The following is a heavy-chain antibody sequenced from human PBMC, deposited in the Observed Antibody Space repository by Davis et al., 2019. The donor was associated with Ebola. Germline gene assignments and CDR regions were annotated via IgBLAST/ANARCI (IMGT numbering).Heavy chain of an antibody. V-gene: IGHV4-39*01. Sequence: MPSETLSLTCTVSGGSISSSSYYWGWIRQPPGKGPEWIGSIYYSGSTYYNPSLKSRVTISVDTSKNQFSLKLSSVTAADTAVYYCARRGIGVDYWGQGTLVTVSS. CDR1: GGSISSSSYY. D-gene: IGHD6-13*01. CDR2: IYYSGST. CDR3: ARRGIGVDY. J-gene: IGHJ4*02.